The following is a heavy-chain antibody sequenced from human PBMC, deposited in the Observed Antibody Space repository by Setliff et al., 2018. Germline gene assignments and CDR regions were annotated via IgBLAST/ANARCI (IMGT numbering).Heavy chain of an antibody. Sequence: SVKVSCKASGYTFSTYAVTWMRQAPGQGLEYMGWINTNTGNPSYAQGFTGRFVFSLDTSVSTAYLQISSLKAEDTAIYYCARGSRFGTIVYRGDYYLDAWGKGTTVTVSS. V-gene: IGHV7-4-1*02. J-gene: IGHJ6*03. CDR2: INTNTGNP. D-gene: IGHD3-10*01. CDR3: ARGSRFGTIVYRGDYYLDA. CDR1: GYTFSTYA.